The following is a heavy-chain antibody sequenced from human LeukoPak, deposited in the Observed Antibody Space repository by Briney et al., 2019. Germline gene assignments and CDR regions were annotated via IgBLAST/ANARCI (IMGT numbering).Heavy chain of an antibody. CDR2: INHSGST. V-gene: IGHV4-34*01. D-gene: IGHD1-20*01. Sequence: PSETLSLTCAVYGGSFSGYYWSWIRQPPGKGLEWVGEINHSGSTNYNPSLKSRATISVDTSKNQFSLKLSSVTTADTAVYYCARGITGTTPIWFDPWGQGTLVTVSS. CDR3: ARGITGTTPIWFDP. J-gene: IGHJ5*02. CDR1: GGSFSGYY.